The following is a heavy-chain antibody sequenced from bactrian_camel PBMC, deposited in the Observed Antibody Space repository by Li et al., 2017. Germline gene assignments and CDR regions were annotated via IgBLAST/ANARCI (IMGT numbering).Heavy chain of an antibody. V-gene: IGHV3S55*01. CDR1: GYIFGSCG. J-gene: IGHJ4*01. Sequence: HVQLVESGGGSVQAGGSLKLSCSASGYIFGSCGAGWHRQAPGKEREWVSGVSGDGVAGYAYSVKGRFTISLDNATNTLYLQMNALKPEDTAAYYCAAGPRVGCSTVAGPGTQVTVS. D-gene: IGHD5*01. CDR2: VSGDGVA.